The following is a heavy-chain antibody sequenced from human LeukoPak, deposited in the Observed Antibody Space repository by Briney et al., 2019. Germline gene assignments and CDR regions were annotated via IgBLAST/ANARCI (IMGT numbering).Heavy chain of an antibody. Sequence: GGSLRLPCAPSGFTFSSYSMNWVRQAPGKGLEWVSAISGSGGSTYYADSVKGRFTISRDNSKNTLYLQMNSLRAEDTAVYYCAKGYYYDSSGYGDAFDIWGQGTMVTVSS. CDR1: GFTFSSYS. J-gene: IGHJ3*02. CDR2: ISGSGGST. D-gene: IGHD3-22*01. CDR3: AKGYYYDSSGYGDAFDI. V-gene: IGHV3-23*01.